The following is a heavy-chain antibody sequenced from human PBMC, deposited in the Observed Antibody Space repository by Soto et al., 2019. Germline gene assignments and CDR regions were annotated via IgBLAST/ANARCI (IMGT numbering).Heavy chain of an antibody. D-gene: IGHD4-4*01. CDR3: AREDYSNHDGLDY. Sequence: SETLSLTCTVSVGSISIGDYYWSWIRQPPGKGLEWIGYIYYSGSTYYNPSLKSRVTISVDTSKNQFSLKLSSVTAADTAVYYCAREDYSNHDGLDYWGQGTLVTVSS. CDR2: IYYSGST. J-gene: IGHJ4*02. V-gene: IGHV4-30-4*01. CDR1: VGSISIGDYY.